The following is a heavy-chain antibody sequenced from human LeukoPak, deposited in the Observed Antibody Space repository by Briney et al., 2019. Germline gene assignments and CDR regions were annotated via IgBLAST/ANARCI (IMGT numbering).Heavy chain of an antibody. CDR3: AREVVITTPRFYYYYGMDV. V-gene: IGHV3-53*01. CDR1: GGSISSGGYY. J-gene: IGHJ6*02. Sequence: ETLSLTCTVSGGSISSGGYYWSWVRQAPGKGLEWVSVIYSGGSTYYADSVKGRFTISRDNSKNTLYLQMNSLRAEDTAVYYCAREVVITTPRFYYYYGMDVWGQGTTVTVSS. CDR2: IYSGGST. D-gene: IGHD3-22*01.